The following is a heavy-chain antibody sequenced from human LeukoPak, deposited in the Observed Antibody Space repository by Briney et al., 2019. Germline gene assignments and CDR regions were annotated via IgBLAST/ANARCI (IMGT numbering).Heavy chain of an antibody. CDR1: GFTFSTYS. D-gene: IGHD4-11*01. V-gene: IGHV3-30*18. Sequence: GGSLILSCAASGFTFSTYSMNGVRQAPGKGLEGVAVISYDGSNKYYADSVEGRFTISRDNSKNTLYLQMNSLRAEDTAVYYCAKDDYSNYGYFDYWGQGTLVTVSS. CDR3: AKDDYSNYGYFDY. CDR2: ISYDGSNK. J-gene: IGHJ4*02.